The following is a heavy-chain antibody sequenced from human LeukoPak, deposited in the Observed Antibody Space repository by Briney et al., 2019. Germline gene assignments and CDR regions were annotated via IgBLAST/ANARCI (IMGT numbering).Heavy chain of an antibody. CDR3: ARAYSGYFDY. J-gene: IGHJ4*02. D-gene: IGHD2-15*01. V-gene: IGHV4-34*01. CDR2: INHSGST. CDR1: GGSFSGYY. Sequence: SETLSLTCAVYGGSFSGYYWSWIRQPPGKGLEWIGEINHSGSTNYNPSLKSRVTISVDTSKNQFSLKLSSVTAADTAVYYCARAYSGYFDYWGQGTLVTVSS.